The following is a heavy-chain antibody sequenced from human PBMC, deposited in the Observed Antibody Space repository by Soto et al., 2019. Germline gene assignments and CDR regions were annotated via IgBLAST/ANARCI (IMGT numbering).Heavy chain of an antibody. CDR2: IIPIFGTA. D-gene: IGHD3-9*01. CDR3: ARTHWNAVLTGP. V-gene: IGHV1-69*13. J-gene: IGHJ5*02. CDR1: GGTFSSYA. Sequence: VASVKVSCKASGGTFSSYAISWVRQAPGQGLEWMGGIIPIFGTANYAQKFQGRVTITADESTSTAYMELSSLRSEDTAVYYCARTHWNAVLTGPWGQGTLVTVSS.